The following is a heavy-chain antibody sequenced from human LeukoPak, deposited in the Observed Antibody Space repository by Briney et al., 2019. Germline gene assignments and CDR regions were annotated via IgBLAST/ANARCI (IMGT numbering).Heavy chain of an antibody. CDR1: GGSISSYY. D-gene: IGHD3-3*02. CDR2: IYYSGST. V-gene: IGHV4-59*01. CDR3: ARDLRSFSI. Sequence: SETVSLTCTVSGGSISSYYWSWIRQPPGKGLEWIGYIYYSGSTNYNPSLKSRVTISVDTSKNQFSLKLNSVTAADTAVYYCARDLRSFSIWGQGTLVTVSS. J-gene: IGHJ4*02.